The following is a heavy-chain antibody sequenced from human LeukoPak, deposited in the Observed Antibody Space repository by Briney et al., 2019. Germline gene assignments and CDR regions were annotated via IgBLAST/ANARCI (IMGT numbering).Heavy chain of an antibody. J-gene: IGHJ4*02. Sequence: GGSLRLSCAASRFTLSSYAMSWVRQAPGKGLEWVSTISGSGDNTYYADSVKGRFTISRDNSKNTLYLQMNSLRVEDTAVYYCAKGGSSRWQSFDYWGQGTLVTVSS. CDR2: ISGSGDNT. CDR1: RFTLSSYA. V-gene: IGHV3-23*01. CDR3: AKGGSSRWQSFDY. D-gene: IGHD6-13*01.